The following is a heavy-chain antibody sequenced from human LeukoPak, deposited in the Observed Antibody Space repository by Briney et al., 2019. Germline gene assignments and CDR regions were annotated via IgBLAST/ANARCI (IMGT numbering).Heavy chain of an antibody. Sequence: PGGSLRLSCAASGFTFSSYAMSWVRQAPGKGLEWVSAISGSGGSTYYADSVKGRFTISRDNSKNTLYLQMNSLRAEDTAVYYCAKSGSGSYYNPQARFDYWGLGTLVTVSS. CDR1: GFTFSSYA. J-gene: IGHJ4*02. V-gene: IGHV3-23*01. CDR2: ISGSGGST. D-gene: IGHD3-10*01. CDR3: AKSGSGSYYNPQARFDY.